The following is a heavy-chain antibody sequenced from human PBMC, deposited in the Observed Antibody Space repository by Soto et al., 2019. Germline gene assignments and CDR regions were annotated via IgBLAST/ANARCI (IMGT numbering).Heavy chain of an antibody. V-gene: IGHV1-69*13. CDR1: GGTFSSYA. CDR3: ARDRDSGSHGGTTYFDY. Sequence: ASVKVSCKASGGTFSSYAISWVRQAPGQGLEWMGGIIPIFGTANYAQKFQGRVTITADESTSTAYMELSSLRSEDTAVYYCARDRDSGSHGGTTYFDYWGQGTLVTVSS. J-gene: IGHJ4*02. CDR2: IIPIFGTA. D-gene: IGHD1-26*01.